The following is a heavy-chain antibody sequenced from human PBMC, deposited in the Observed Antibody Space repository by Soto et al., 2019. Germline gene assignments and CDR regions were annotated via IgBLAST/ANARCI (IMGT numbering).Heavy chain of an antibody. CDR2: INAGNGNA. CDR3: ARAVAVAADFDS. CDR1: GDTFTGYA. D-gene: IGHD6-19*01. J-gene: IGHJ4*02. V-gene: IGHV1-3*05. Sequence: QVQLVQSGAEEKKPGASVKVSCKASGDTFTGYAMHWVRQAPGQRLEWMGWINAGNGNAKYSQKFKGRVTITRDTCASTACRGLRSRRSEDTAVYYCARAVAVAADFDSWGQGTLATVSS.